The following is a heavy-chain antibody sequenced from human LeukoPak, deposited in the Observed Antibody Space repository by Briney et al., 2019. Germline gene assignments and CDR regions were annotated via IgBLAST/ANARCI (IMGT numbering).Heavy chain of an antibody. CDR3: ARGLRVRGVIIRGSGWFDP. CDR2: INHSGST. CDR1: GGSFSGYY. D-gene: IGHD3-10*01. Sequence: SETLSLTCAVYGGSFSGYYWSWIRQPPGKGLEWIGEINHSGSTNYNPSLKSRVTISVDTSKNQFSLKLSSVTAADTAVYYCARGLRVRGVIIRGSGWFDPWGQGTLVTVSS. V-gene: IGHV4-34*01. J-gene: IGHJ5*02.